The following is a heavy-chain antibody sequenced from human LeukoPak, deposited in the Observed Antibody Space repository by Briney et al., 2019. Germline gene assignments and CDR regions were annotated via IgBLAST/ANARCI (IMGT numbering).Heavy chain of an antibody. CDR3: ARHGSVAYYDILTGYGARGYFDY. CDR1: GGSISSSSYY. CDR2: IYYSGST. Sequence: SETLSLTXTVSGGSISSSSYYWGWIGQPPGKGLEWIGSIYYSGSTYYNPSLKSRVTISVDTSKNQFSLQLSSVTAADTAVYYCARHGSVAYYDILTGYGARGYFDYWGQGTLVTVSS. D-gene: IGHD3-9*01. V-gene: IGHV4-39*01. J-gene: IGHJ4*02.